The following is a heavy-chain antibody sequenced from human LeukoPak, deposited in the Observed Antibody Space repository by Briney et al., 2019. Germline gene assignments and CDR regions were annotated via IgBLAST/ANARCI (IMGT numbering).Heavy chain of an antibody. CDR2: IHSDGSST. D-gene: IGHD2-15*01. Sequence: GGSLRLSCAASGFTFSSYWMHWIRQAPGKGLVWVSRIHSDGSSTGYADSVKGRFTIYRDNAKNTLYLQMNSLRAEDTAVYYCATGSGHAFDIWGQGTMVTVSS. CDR3: ATGSGHAFDI. J-gene: IGHJ3*02. CDR1: GFTFSSYW. V-gene: IGHV3-74*01.